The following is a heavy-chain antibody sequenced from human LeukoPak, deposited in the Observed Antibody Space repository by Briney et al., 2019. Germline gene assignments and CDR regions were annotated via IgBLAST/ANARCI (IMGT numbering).Heavy chain of an antibody. CDR1: GGSISSGDYY. CDR2: IYYSGST. CDR3: AGGFKYYYDSSGYYQALGY. D-gene: IGHD3-22*01. J-gene: IGHJ4*02. Sequence: SQTLSLTCTVSGGSISSGDYYWSWIRQPPGKGLEWIGYIYYSGSTYYNPSLKSRVTISVDTSKNQFSLKLSSVTAADTAVYYCAGGFKYYYDSSGYYQALGYWGQGTLVTVSS. V-gene: IGHV4-30-4*01.